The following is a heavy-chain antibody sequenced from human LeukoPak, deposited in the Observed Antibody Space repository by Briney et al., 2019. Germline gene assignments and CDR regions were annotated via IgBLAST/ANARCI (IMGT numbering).Heavy chain of an antibody. Sequence: PSETLSLTCTVSGGSISSYYWSWIRQPPGKGLEWIGYIYYSGSTNYNPSLKSRVTISVDTSKNQFSLKLSSVTAADTAMYYCAGVRYYDFWSGYYYFDYWGQGTLVTVSS. J-gene: IGHJ4*02. CDR2: IYYSGST. V-gene: IGHV4-59*01. D-gene: IGHD3-3*01. CDR1: GGSISSYY. CDR3: AGVRYYDFWSGYYYFDY.